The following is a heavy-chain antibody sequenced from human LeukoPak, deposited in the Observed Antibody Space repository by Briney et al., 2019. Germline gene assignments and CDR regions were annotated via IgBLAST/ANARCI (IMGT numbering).Heavy chain of an antibody. D-gene: IGHD4-17*01. CDR1: GYTFTSYY. J-gene: IGHJ3*02. CDR3: ARATDYGGNVGAFDI. Sequence: ASVRVSCKASGYTFTSYYMHWVRQAPGQGLEWMGINNPSGGSTSYAQKFQGRVTMTRDTSTSTVYMELSSLRSEDTAVYYCARATDYGGNVGAFDIWGQGTMVTVSS. CDR2: NNPSGGST. V-gene: IGHV1-46*01.